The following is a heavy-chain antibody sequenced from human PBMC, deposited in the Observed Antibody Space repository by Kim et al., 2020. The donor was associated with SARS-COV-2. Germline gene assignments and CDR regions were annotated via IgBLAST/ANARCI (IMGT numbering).Heavy chain of an antibody. CDR1: GGTFSSYA. CDR3: ATGGPYYYGSGSYYYFDY. D-gene: IGHD3-10*01. CDR2: IIPIFGTA. Sequence: SVKVSCKASGGTFSSYAISWVRQAPGQGLEWMGGIIPIFGTANYAQKFQGRVTITADESTSTAYMELSSLRSEDTAVYYCATGGPYYYGSGSYYYFDYWGQGTLVTVSS. V-gene: IGHV1-69*13. J-gene: IGHJ4*02.